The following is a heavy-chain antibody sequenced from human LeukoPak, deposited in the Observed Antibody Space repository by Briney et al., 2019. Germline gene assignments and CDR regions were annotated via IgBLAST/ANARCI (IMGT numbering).Heavy chain of an antibody. CDR3: ARLGLGYAFDI. CDR2: IKQDGSEK. J-gene: IGHJ3*02. CDR1: GFTFSSYW. V-gene: IGHV3-7*01. Sequence: GGSLRLSCEASGFTFSSYWMSWVRQAPGKGLEWVANIKQDGSEKYYVDSVKGRFTISRDNAKNSLYLQMNSLGAEDTAVYYCARLGLGYAFDIWGQGTMVTVSS. D-gene: IGHD7-27*01.